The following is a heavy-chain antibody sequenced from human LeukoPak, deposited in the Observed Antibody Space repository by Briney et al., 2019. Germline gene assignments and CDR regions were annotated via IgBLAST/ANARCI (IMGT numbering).Heavy chain of an antibody. D-gene: IGHD3-3*01. CDR2: ISGSGGST. CDR1: GFAFSSYA. CDR3: AKPPGITIFGVVEN. Sequence: GGSLRLSCAASGFAFSSYAMSWVRRAPGKGLEWVSAISGSGGSTYYADSVKGRFTISRDNSKNTLSLQMNSLRAEDTAVYCCAKPPGITIFGVVENWGQGTLVTVSS. V-gene: IGHV3-23*01. J-gene: IGHJ4*02.